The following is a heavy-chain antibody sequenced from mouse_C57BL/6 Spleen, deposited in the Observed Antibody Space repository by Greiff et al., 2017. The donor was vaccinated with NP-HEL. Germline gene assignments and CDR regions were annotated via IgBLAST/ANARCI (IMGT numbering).Heavy chain of an antibody. CDR3: ASHSSGYVYYAMDY. J-gene: IGHJ4*01. CDR2: ISNGGGST. D-gene: IGHD3-2*02. V-gene: IGHV5-12*01. CDR1: GFTFSDYY. Sequence: DVKLVESGGGLVQPGGSLKLSCAASGFTFSDYYMYWVRQTPEKRLEWVAYISNGGGSTYYPDTVTGRFTISRDNAKNTLYLQMSRLKSEDTAMYYCASHSSGYVYYAMDYWGQGTSVTVSS.